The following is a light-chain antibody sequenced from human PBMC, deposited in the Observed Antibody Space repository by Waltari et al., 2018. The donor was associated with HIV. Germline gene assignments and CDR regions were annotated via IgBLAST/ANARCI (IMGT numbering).Light chain of an antibody. CDR1: SSDGGDYY. CDR2: DVT. J-gene: IGLJ3*02. V-gene: IGLV2-14*01. CDR3: TSYISSSSPV. Sequence: QSALTTPAAVSGSPGQSINISRTVSSSDGGDYYVSWYQHHPGKAPQFIFYDVTKRPSVVSNRFSCSKSGNTASLTISGLLPEDEADYFCTSYISSSSPVFGGGTKVTVL.